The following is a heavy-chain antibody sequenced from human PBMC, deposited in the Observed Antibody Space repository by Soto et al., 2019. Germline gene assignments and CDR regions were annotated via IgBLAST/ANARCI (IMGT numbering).Heavy chain of an antibody. CDR3: ARVQRRSNLPDY. Sequence: QVQLQQWGAGLMKPSETLSLNYAVYGGSFSGYYWSWIRQPPGKGLEWIGEINHSGSTNYNPSLKSRVTISVDTSKNQFSLKLSSVTAADTAVYYCARVQRRSNLPDYWGQGTLVTVSS. CDR2: INHSGST. D-gene: IGHD4-4*01. V-gene: IGHV4-34*01. J-gene: IGHJ4*02. CDR1: GGSFSGYY.